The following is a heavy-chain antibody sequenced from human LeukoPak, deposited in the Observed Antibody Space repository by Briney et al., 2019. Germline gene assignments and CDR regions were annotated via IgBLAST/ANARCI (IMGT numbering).Heavy chain of an antibody. V-gene: IGHV3-15*01. D-gene: IGHD3-3*01. Sequence: KPGGSLRLSCAASGFTFGNAWMTWVRQAPGKGLEWVGRIKSKTDGATTDYAAPVKGRFTISRDDSENTLYLQMNSLKTEDAAVYYCTALGKEWLLSPYYYYYMDVWGKGTTVTVSS. CDR3: TALGKEWLLSPYYYYYMDV. J-gene: IGHJ6*03. CDR2: IKSKTDGATT. CDR1: GFTFGNAW.